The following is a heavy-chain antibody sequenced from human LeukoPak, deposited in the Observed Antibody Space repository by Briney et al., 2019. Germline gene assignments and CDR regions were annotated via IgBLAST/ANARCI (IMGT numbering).Heavy chain of an antibody. D-gene: IGHD2-21*01. CDR3: ARGFQGVAYDY. CDR2: INPNNGGT. J-gene: IGHJ4*02. Sequence: ASVKVSCKASGYIFSDYWIHWVRQAPGQGLEYMGWINPNNGGTNYAQKFQGRVTMTRDTSITTAYMELSSLRSDDTAVYFCARGFQGVAYDYWGQGTLVTTSP. CDR1: GYIFSDYW. V-gene: IGHV1-2*02.